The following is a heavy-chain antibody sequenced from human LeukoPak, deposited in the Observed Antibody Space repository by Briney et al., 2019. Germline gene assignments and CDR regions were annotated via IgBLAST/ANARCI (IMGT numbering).Heavy chain of an antibody. CDR2: IDPRDSYT. Sequence: GESLTISCKASGYGFNNYWICGGSQMPGKGLEWMGRIDPRDSYTKYSPSFEGHVTISVDKSISTAFLQWYSLKASDSAMYYCAKGASKVTSDFANYWGQGTQVAVSS. CDR1: GYGFNNYW. CDR3: AKGASKVTSDFANY. D-gene: IGHD1-26*01. J-gene: IGHJ4*02. V-gene: IGHV5-10-1*01.